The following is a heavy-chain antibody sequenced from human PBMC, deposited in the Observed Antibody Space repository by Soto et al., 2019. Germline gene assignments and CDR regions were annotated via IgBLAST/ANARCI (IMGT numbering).Heavy chain of an antibody. V-gene: IGHV1-18*01. CDR2: ISAYNGNT. CDR3: ARDNVGYCPNGACYRADDY. D-gene: IGHD2-8*01. J-gene: IGHJ4*02. CDR1: GYTFTSYG. Sequence: GASVNVSSKASGYTFTSYGISWVRQAPGQGLEWMGWISAYNGNTNYAQKLQGRVTMTTDTSTSTAYMELRSMRSADTAVYYCARDNVGYCPNGACYRADDYWGQGTLVTVSS.